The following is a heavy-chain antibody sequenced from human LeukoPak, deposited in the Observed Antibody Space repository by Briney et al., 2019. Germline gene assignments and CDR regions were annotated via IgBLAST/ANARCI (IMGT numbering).Heavy chain of an antibody. CDR3: ARAQRVVVAAYFDY. CDR1: GGSISSYY. V-gene: IGHV4-59*01. Sequence: PSGTLSLTCTVSGGSISSYYWSWIRQPPGKGLEWIGYIYYSGSTNYNPSLKSRVTISVDTSKNQFSLKLSSVTAADTAVYYCARAQRVVVAAYFDYWGQGTLVTVSS. CDR2: IYYSGST. J-gene: IGHJ4*02. D-gene: IGHD2-15*01.